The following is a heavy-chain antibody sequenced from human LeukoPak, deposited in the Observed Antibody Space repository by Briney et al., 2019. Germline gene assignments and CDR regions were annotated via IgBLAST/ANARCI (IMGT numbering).Heavy chain of an antibody. D-gene: IGHD3-16*02. J-gene: IGHJ4*02. CDR2: FDPEDGET. Sequence: ASVKVSCKVSGYTLTELSMHWVRRAPGKGLEWMGGFDPEDGETIYAQKFQGRVTMTEDTSTDTAYMELSSLRSEDTAVYYCATDQLYYDYVWGSYRRGYFDYWGQGTLVTVSS. CDR1: GYTLTELS. V-gene: IGHV1-24*01. CDR3: ATDQLYYDYVWGSYRRGYFDY.